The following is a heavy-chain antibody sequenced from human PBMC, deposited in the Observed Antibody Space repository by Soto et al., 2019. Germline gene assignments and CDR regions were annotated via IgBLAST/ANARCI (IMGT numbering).Heavy chain of an antibody. CDR3: AKGPTVFGAVISFDYYYGMYV. CDR1: GFTFGSYA. CDR2: ISSSGNRT. V-gene: IGHV3-23*01. Sequence: PGGSLRLSCAASGFTFGSYAMTWVRQAPGQGLVWVSSISSSGNRTYYADSVKGRFTISRDNSRNTLFLQMDSLRGDDTATYFCAKGPTVFGAVISFDYYYGMYVWGQGTPVTVSS. J-gene: IGHJ6*02. D-gene: IGHD3-3*01.